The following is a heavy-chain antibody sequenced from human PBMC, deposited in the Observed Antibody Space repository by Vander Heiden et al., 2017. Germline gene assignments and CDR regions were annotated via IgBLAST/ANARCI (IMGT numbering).Heavy chain of an antibody. V-gene: IGHV3-33*01. CDR1: GFPFSSYG. CDR2: IWYDGSNK. D-gene: IGHD6-13*01. CDR3: ARDQDSSSWYRPYYYYGMDV. J-gene: IGHJ6*02. Sequence: QVQLVESGGGVVQPGRSLRLSCAASGFPFSSYGMHWVRQAQGKGLEWVAVIWYDGSNKYYADSVKGRFTISRDNSKNTLYLQMNSLRAEDTAVYYCARDQDSSSWYRPYYYYGMDVWGQGTTVTVSS.